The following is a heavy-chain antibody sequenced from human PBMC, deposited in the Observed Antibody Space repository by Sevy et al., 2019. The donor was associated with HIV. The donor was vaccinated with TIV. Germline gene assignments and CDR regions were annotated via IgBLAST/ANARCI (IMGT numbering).Heavy chain of an antibody. CDR3: AKDQENNWFDP. CDR1: GFTFSIYA. Sequence: GGCLRLCCAASGFTFSIYALTWVRQAPGRGLEWVSSISVSGGNTYYADSVKGRFTISRDNSKNTLYLQMNSLRAEDTAVYYCAKDQENNWFDPWGQGTLVTVSS. J-gene: IGHJ5*02. V-gene: IGHV3-23*01. CDR2: ISVSGGNT.